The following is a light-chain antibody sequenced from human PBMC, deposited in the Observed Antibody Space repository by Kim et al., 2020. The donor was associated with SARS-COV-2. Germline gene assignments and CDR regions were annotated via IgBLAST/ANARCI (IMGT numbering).Light chain of an antibody. CDR1: REITSNY. Sequence: EIVLTQSPGTLSLSPGEGATLSCRASREITSNYLAWFQQKPGQAPRLLIYGASNRATGILDRFGGYGSGTDFTLTISRLEPEDFAVYFCQQYVSSLLTFGGGTKVDIK. CDR3: QQYVSSLLT. V-gene: IGKV3-20*01. CDR2: GAS. J-gene: IGKJ4*01.